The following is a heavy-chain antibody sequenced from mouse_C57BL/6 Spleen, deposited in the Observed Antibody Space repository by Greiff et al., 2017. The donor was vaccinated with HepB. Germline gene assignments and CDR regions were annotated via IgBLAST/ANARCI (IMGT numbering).Heavy chain of an antibody. J-gene: IGHJ4*01. CDR1: GYTFTSYW. CDR3: ARGGVYYPMDY. Sequence: QVQLQQPGAELVKPGASVKLSCKASGYTFTSYWMQWVKQRPGQGLEWIGEIDPSDSYTNYNQKFKGKATLTVDTSSSTAYMQLSSLTSEDSAVYYCARGGVYYPMDYWGQGTSVTVSS. CDR2: IDPSDSYT. V-gene: IGHV1-50*01.